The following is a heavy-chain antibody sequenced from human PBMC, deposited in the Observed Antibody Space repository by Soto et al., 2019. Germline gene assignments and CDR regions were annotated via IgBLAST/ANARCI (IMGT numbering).Heavy chain of an antibody. V-gene: IGHV1-69*02. D-gene: IGHD2-21*01. CDR1: GGTFSTYT. J-gene: IGHJ4*02. Sequence: QVRLVQSGAEVERPGSSVKVSCKASGGTFSTYTISWVRQAPGQGLEWLGRIIPLFGLPNHAQKFQDRVTITADKSTDTAYLEMNSLRPEDTAVYYCAFDVQTGVVYFDNWGQGTLVTVSS. CDR2: IIPLFGLP. CDR3: AFDVQTGVVYFDN.